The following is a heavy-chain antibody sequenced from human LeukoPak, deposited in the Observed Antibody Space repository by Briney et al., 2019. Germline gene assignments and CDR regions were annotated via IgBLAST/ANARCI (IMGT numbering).Heavy chain of an antibody. CDR3: ARDSGSYPHWFAR. J-gene: IGHJ5*02. V-gene: IGHV4-59*01. D-gene: IGHD1-26*01. Sequence: SETLSLTCTVSGGSISSYYWSWIRQPPGKGLEWIGYIFYSGITNYNPSLKSRVTISVDTSKKQFSLKLTSVTAADTAVYYCARDSGSYPHWFARWGQGTLVTVSS. CDR1: GGSISSYY. CDR2: IFYSGIT.